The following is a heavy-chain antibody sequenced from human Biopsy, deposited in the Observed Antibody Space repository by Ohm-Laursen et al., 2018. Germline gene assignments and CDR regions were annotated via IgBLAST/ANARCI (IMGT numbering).Heavy chain of an antibody. D-gene: IGHD3-22*01. CDR3: ARDRGYYSDRTVPGYFDL. Sequence: SQTPSLTCTVSGDSISSYYWSWIRQPPGKGLQWIGYVYYTGSTDYNPSLQSRVTISVDTSKIHFSLRLRSVTPADTAIYCARDRGYYSDRTVPGYFDLWGRGTLVTVSS. J-gene: IGHJ2*01. CDR2: VYYTGST. CDR1: GDSISSYY. V-gene: IGHV4-59*01.